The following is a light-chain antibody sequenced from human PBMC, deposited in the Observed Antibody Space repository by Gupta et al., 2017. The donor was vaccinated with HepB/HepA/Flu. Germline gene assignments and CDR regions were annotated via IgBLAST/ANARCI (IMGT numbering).Light chain of an antibody. CDR1: SGHSSYA. Sequence: LVLTQSPSAAVSLGASVKHTCTLDSGHSSYAIARHQQQPEKGPRDLMKVNSDGSHSKGDGVPDRFSGSSSGAGRYLTVARRKAEDEANYYCQTWGTGIQVFGGGSKVTVL. V-gene: IGLV4-69*01. J-gene: IGLJ3*02. CDR3: QTWGTGIQV. CDR2: VNSDGSH.